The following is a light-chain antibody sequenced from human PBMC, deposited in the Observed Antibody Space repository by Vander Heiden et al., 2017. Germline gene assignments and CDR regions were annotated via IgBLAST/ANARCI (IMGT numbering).Light chain of an antibody. V-gene: IGKV3-15*01. CDR2: GAS. CDR3: QQYNNWPPRYT. CDR1: QNIRTN. Sequence: EIGMTQSPATLSVSPGERATLSCRASQNIRTNLAWYQQKPGQSPRLLIYGASTRATGFPARFSGSGSGTEFTLSISSLQSEDVAVYYCQQYNNWPPRYTFGQGTKLEIK. J-gene: IGKJ2*01.